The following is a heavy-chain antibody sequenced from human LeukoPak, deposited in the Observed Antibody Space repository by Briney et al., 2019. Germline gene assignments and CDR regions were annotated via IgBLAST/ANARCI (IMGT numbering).Heavy chain of an antibody. CDR1: GGSVNSGSYF. CDR2: MFTTGTI. J-gene: IGHJ4*02. D-gene: IGHD6-19*01. V-gene: IGHV4-61*02. Sequence: PSETLSLTCTVSGGSVNSGSYFWSWIRQPAGKGLEWIGRMFTTGTINYNPSLKSRVTISLDTSKNQFSLKLSSVTAADTAVYYCAKDLYEWLVPHNFDYWGQGTLVTVSS. CDR3: AKDLYEWLVPHNFDY.